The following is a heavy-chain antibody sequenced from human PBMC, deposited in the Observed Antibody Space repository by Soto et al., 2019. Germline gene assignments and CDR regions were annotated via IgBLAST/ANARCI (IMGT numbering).Heavy chain of an antibody. CDR3: ARGEDAFFYYGLDV. CDR1: GGSITSSY. V-gene: IGHV4-59*01. Sequence: QVQLQESGPRLVKPSATLSLTCTVSGGSITSSYWSWIRRPPGKGLEWIADIYDTGISGYTPSTSYNPSLKSRVTMSVDTSKSQFSLKLTSVTAADTAVYYCARGEDAFFYYGLDVWGQGITVTVSS. J-gene: IGHJ6*02. CDR2: IYDTGISGYTPST.